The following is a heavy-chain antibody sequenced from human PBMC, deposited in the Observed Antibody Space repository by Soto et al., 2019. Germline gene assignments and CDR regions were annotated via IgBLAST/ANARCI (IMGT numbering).Heavy chain of an antibody. CDR2: INPSGGST. CDR1: GYTFTSYY. CDR3: ASHDCSGGSCYPGYYYYMDV. D-gene: IGHD2-15*01. V-gene: IGHV1-46*03. Sequence: ASVKVSCKASGYTFTSYYMHWVRQAPGQGLEWMGIINPSGGSTSYAQKFQGRVTMTRDTSTSTVYMELSSLRSEDTAVYYCASHDCSGGSCYPGYYYYMDVWGKGTTVTVSS. J-gene: IGHJ6*03.